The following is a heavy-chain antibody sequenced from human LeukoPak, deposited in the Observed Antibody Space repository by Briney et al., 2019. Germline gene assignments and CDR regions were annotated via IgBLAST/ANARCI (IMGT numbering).Heavy chain of an antibody. CDR1: GGTFSSYA. CDR3: VLSPYYYDSNDHYYYMDV. Sequence: SVKVSCKASGGTFSSYAISWVRQAPGQGLEWMGRIISIFGTANYAQKFQGRVTITTDESTSTAYMELSSLRSEDTAVYYCVLSPYYYDSNDHYYYMDVWGKGTTVTVSS. J-gene: IGHJ6*03. V-gene: IGHV1-69*05. CDR2: IISIFGTA. D-gene: IGHD3-22*01.